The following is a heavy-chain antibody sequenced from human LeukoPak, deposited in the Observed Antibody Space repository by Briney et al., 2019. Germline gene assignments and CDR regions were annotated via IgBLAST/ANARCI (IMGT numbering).Heavy chain of an antibody. CDR2: MNPNSGNT. CDR3: ARGRGSYLGQAFDI. CDR1: GYTFTSYD. J-gene: IGHJ3*02. Sequence: ASVKVSCKASGYTFTSYDINWVRQATGQGLEWMGWMNPNSGNTGYAQKFQGRVTITRNTSISTAYMELSSLRSEDTAVYYCARGRGSYLGQAFDIWGQGTMVTVSS. V-gene: IGHV1-8*03. D-gene: IGHD1-26*01.